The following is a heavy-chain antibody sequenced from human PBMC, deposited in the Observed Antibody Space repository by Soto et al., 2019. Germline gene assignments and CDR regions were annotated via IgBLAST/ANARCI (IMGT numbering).Heavy chain of an antibody. Sequence: GGSLRLSCAASGFTFTTYWMSWVRQAPGKGLEWVAKINQDGTEKDYVDSVKGRFTISRDNAKNSIYLQMNSLKIEDTAVYYCVRGSGWCDPWGQGTLVTVSS. V-gene: IGHV3-7*03. CDR3: VRGSGWCDP. J-gene: IGHJ5*02. CDR1: GFTFTTYW. CDR2: INQDGTEK. D-gene: IGHD1-26*01.